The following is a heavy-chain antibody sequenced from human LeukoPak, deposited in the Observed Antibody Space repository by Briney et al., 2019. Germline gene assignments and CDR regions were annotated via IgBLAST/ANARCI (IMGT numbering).Heavy chain of an antibody. D-gene: IGHD3-22*01. V-gene: IGHV4-61*01. CDR3: ARVSVGHYYDSSGYLDY. CDR1: GGSVSSGSYY. J-gene: IGHJ4*02. Sequence: PSETLSLTCTVSGGSVSSGSYYWSWIRQPPGKGLEWIGYIYYSGSTNYNPSLKSRVTISVDTSKNQFSLKLSSVTAADTAVYYCARVSVGHYYDSSGYLDYWGQGTLVTVSS. CDR2: IYYSGST.